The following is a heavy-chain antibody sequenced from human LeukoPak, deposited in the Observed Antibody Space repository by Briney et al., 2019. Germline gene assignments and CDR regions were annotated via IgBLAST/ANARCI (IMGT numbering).Heavy chain of an antibody. D-gene: IGHD4-23*01. Sequence: SETLSLTCTVSGGSISSYYWSWIRQPPGKGLEWIGYIYYSGSTNYNPSLKSRVTISLDTSKNQFFLKLSSVTAADTAVHYCARHFYGGNLDFDYWGQGTLVTVSS. CDR2: IYYSGST. J-gene: IGHJ4*02. V-gene: IGHV4-59*01. CDR1: GGSISSYY. CDR3: ARHFYGGNLDFDY.